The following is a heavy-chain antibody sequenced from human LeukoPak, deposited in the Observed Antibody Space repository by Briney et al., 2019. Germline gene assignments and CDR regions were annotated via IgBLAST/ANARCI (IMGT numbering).Heavy chain of an antibody. Sequence: SETLSLTCTVSGGSITTYYWSWIRQSPGKGLEWIGYIYYSGGTNYNTSLKSRVTLSIDASKNQFSLRLSSVTAADTAIYYCARDNPANWFDPWGQGTLVTVSS. D-gene: IGHD1-14*01. CDR3: ARDNPANWFDP. V-gene: IGHV4-59*01. CDR1: GGSITTYY. J-gene: IGHJ5*02. CDR2: IYYSGGT.